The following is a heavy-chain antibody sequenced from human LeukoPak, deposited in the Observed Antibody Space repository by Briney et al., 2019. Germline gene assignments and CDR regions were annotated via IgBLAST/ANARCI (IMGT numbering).Heavy chain of an antibody. D-gene: IGHD2-15*01. CDR1: GFNVSSNY. CDR3: AKSRGYCSAGSSCYFDY. V-gene: IGHV3-53*04. Sequence: GGSLRLSCAASGFNVSSNYMTWVRQAPGKGLEWVSVIYRGGSTYYADSVKGRFTISRHNSRDTMYLQMNSLRTDDTAVYYCAKSRGYCSAGSSCYFDYWGRGTLVTVSS. J-gene: IGHJ4*02. CDR2: IYRGGST.